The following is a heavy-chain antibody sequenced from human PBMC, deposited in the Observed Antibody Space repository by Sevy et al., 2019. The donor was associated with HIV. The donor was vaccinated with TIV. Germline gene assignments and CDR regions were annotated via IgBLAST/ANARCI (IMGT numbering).Heavy chain of an antibody. D-gene: IGHD6-6*01. CDR2: ISGSGGST. Sequence: GGSLRLSCAASGFTFSSYAMSWVRQAPGKGLEWVSAISGSGGSTYYADSVKGRFTISRENSKNTLYLQMNSLRADDTAVYYCAKDSFERYSSSSRSFDYWGQGTLVTVSS. V-gene: IGHV3-23*01. CDR3: AKDSFERYSSSSRSFDY. J-gene: IGHJ4*02. CDR1: GFTFSSYA.